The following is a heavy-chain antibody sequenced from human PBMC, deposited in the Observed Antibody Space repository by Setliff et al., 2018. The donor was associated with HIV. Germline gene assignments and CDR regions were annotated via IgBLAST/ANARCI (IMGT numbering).Heavy chain of an antibody. J-gene: IGHJ6*02. Sequence: GGSLRLSCAASGFNFKTYGMTWVRQAPGKGLDWVAHIGSSNHGIHYTASVQGRFTVSRDNAENSLYLQMSSLRAEDTAVYYCARKLRPGHGMDVWGQGTTVTVSS. CDR3: ARKLRPGHGMDV. CDR1: GFNFKTYG. D-gene: IGHD3-10*01. CDR2: IGSSNHGI. V-gene: IGHV3-48*04.